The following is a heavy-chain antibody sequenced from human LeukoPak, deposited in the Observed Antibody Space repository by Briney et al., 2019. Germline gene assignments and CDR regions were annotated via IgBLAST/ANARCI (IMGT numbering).Heavy chain of an antibody. D-gene: IGHD6-13*01. Sequence: ASVKVSCKASGYTFTSYDINWVRQATGQGLEWMGWMNPNSGNTGYAQKFQGRIIVSRNTSISTAYMELSSLTSEDTAIYYCARIAAAGNRSSNYWGQGTLVTVAS. CDR3: ARIAAAGNRSSNY. CDR1: GYTFTSYD. CDR2: MNPNSGNT. V-gene: IGHV1-8*01. J-gene: IGHJ4*02.